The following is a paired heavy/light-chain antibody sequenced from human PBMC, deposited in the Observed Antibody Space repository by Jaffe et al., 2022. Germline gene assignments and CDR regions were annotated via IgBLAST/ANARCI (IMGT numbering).Light chain of an antibody. V-gene: IGLV7-46*01. J-gene: IGLJ2*01. CDR2: DTS. CDR3: LLSYNVSRRV. Sequence: QAVVTQEPSLTVSPGGTVTLTCGSSAGAVTSRQYPYWFQQKPGQAPRTLIYDTSDQHSSTPARFSASLLGGKAALTLSGAQPEDEADYYCLLSYNVSRRVFGGGTKLTVL. CDR1: AGAVTSRQY.
Heavy chain of an antibody. Sequence: QVQLVESGGGVVQPGGSLRLSCAASGFTFSDYNMHWVRQAPGKGLEWLSILGSDGKTQFYADSVKGRFSISRDTSKNTLYLQMNSLRPGDTAVYYCARDRNWGFDYWGQGTLVTVSS. D-gene: IGHD7-27*01. J-gene: IGHJ4*02. CDR2: LGSDGKTQ. V-gene: IGHV3-30*02. CDR1: GFTFSDYN. CDR3: ARDRNWGFDY.